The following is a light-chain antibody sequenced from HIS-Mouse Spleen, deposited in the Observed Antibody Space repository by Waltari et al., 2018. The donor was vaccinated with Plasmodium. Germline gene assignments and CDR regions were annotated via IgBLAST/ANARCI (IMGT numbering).Light chain of an antibody. CDR1: SSDVGGYNY. CDR2: DVS. V-gene: IGLV2-14*03. CDR3: SSYTSSSTLV. J-gene: IGLJ2*01. Sequence: QSALTQPASVSGSPGQSITISCTGTSSDVGGYNYVSWYQQHPGKAPKLMIYDVSNRPPGVSNRFSGPKSGNTASLTISGLQAEDEADYYCSSYTSSSTLVFGGGTKLTVL.